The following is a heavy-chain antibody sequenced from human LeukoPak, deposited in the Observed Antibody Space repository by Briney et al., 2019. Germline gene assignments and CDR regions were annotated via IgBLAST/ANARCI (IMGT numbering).Heavy chain of an antibody. J-gene: IGHJ4*02. Sequence: GGSLRLSCAASGFTFSSYGMHWVRQAPGKGLGWVAVIWYGGSNKYYADSVKGRFTISRDNSKNTLYLQMNSLRAEDTAVYYCARDSSGYYYGSDYWGQGTLVTVSS. CDR3: ARDSSGYYYGSDY. CDR1: GFTFSSYG. CDR2: IWYGGSNK. V-gene: IGHV3-33*01. D-gene: IGHD3-22*01.